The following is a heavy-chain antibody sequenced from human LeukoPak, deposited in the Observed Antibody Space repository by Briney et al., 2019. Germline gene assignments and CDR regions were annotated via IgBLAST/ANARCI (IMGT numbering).Heavy chain of an antibody. CDR3: ARDFLMNYDILTGYFRTPDWFDP. J-gene: IGHJ5*02. Sequence: GSLRLSCAASGFTFSSYWMSWVRQAPGKGLEWVANIKRDGSEKYYVDSVKGRFTISRDNAKNSLYLQMNSLRAEDTAVYYCARDFLMNYDILTGYFRTPDWFDPWGQGTLVTVSS. CDR1: GFTFSSYW. CDR2: IKRDGSEK. V-gene: IGHV3-7*01. D-gene: IGHD3-9*01.